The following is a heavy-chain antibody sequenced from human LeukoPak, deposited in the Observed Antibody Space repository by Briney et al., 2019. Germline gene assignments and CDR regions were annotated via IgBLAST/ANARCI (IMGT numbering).Heavy chain of an antibody. D-gene: IGHD2-2*01. Sequence: GGSLRLSCAASGFTFSSYAMHWVRQAPGKGLEWVAVISYDGSNKYYADSVKGRFTISRDNAKNSLYLQMNSLRADDTAVYYCARDVTALDSWGQGTLVTVSS. CDR3: ARDVTALDS. CDR1: GFTFSSYA. J-gene: IGHJ4*02. V-gene: IGHV3-30-3*01. CDR2: ISYDGSNK.